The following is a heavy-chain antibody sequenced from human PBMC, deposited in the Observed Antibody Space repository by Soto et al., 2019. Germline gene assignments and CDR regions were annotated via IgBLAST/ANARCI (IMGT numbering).Heavy chain of an antibody. CDR1: GFTFSTYT. CDR3: AAGSYYFDY. Sequence: GGSLRLSCAASGFTFSTYTMNWVRQAPGKGLEWVSYISSSSGTIYYADSVKGRFTISRDNAKNSLYLQMNSLRDEDTAVYYCAAGSYYFDYWGQGTLVTVSS. D-gene: IGHD3-10*01. V-gene: IGHV3-48*02. CDR2: ISSSSGTI. J-gene: IGHJ4*02.